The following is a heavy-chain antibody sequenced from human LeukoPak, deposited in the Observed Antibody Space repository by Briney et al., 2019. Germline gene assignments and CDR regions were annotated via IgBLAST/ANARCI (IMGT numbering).Heavy chain of an antibody. V-gene: IGHV3-33*01. J-gene: IGHJ4*02. CDR1: GFTFSNYG. CDR2: IWYDGTKK. Sequence: GSLRLSCAASGFTFSNYGMHWVRQAPGKGLEWVAVIWYDGTKKYYADSVKGRLTISRDSSKNTLYLEMNSLRAEDTAVYYCARDRAVRYFDYWGQGTLVTVSS. CDR3: ARDRAVRYFDY.